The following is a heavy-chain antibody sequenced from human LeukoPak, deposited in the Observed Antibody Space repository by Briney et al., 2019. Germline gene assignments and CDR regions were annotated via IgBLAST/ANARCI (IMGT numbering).Heavy chain of an antibody. CDR2: IYYSGST. Sequence: ETPSLTCTVSGGSISSYYWSWIRQPPGKGLEWIGYIYYSGSTNYNPSLTSRVTISVDTSKNQFSLKLSSVTAADTAVYYCATSTDTAMVTVVDYWGQGTLVTVSS. J-gene: IGHJ4*02. CDR3: ATSTDTAMVTVVDY. CDR1: GGSISSYY. V-gene: IGHV4-59*01. D-gene: IGHD5-18*01.